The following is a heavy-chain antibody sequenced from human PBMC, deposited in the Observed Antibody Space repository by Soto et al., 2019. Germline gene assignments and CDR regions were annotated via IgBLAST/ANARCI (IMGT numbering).Heavy chain of an antibody. Sequence: ASVKVSCKASGYTFTGYYMHWVRQAPGQRLEWMGWINAGNSNTKYSQKFQGRVTITKNTSASTAYMELSSLRSEDTAVYYCARGPLRNWFDPWGQGTLVTVSS. CDR3: ARGPLRNWFDP. J-gene: IGHJ5*02. CDR2: INAGNSNT. V-gene: IGHV1-3*01. CDR1: GYTFTGYY.